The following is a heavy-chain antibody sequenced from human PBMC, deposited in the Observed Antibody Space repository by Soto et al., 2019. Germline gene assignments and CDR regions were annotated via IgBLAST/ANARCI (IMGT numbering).Heavy chain of an antibody. CDR2: IYPGDSDT. CDR1: GYSFTSYW. V-gene: IGHV5-51*01. Sequence: GESLKISCKGSGYSFTSYWIGWVRQMPGKGLEWMGIIYPGDSDTRYSPSFQGQVTISADRSISTAYLQWSSLKAADTAVYYCARHDSGSYYGVWLDPWGQGTLVTVSS. D-gene: IGHD1-26*01. J-gene: IGHJ5*02. CDR3: ARHDSGSYYGVWLDP.